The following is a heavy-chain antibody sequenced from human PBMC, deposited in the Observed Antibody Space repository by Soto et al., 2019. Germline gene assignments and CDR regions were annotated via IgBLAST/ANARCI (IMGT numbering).Heavy chain of an antibody. V-gene: IGHV1-18*01. CDR3: ARDSGSVTTRVFDAFDF. J-gene: IGHJ3*01. D-gene: IGHD4-17*01. Sequence: QVHLVQSGAEVRKPGASVKVSCKASGYTFSSHGITWERQAPGQGLEWMGWISTHNGNTKDARKFQGRVTMSTDRFETTAYMKLRSLGSDDTAVYYCARDSGSVTTRVFDAFDFWGQGTLVTVSS. CDR2: ISTHNGNT. CDR1: GYTFSSHG.